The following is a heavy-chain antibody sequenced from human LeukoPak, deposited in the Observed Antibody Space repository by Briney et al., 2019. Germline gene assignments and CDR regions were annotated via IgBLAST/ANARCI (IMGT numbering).Heavy chain of an antibody. J-gene: IGHJ4*02. Sequence: PGGSLRLSCAASGFTFSSYWMHWVRQAPGKGLVWVSRINRDGSSTSYADSVKGRFTISRDNAKNTLYLQMNSLRAEDTAVYYCARSGWYDGVDYWGQGTLVTVSS. V-gene: IGHV3-74*01. CDR3: ARSGWYDGVDY. CDR2: INRDGSST. D-gene: IGHD6-19*01. CDR1: GFTFSSYW.